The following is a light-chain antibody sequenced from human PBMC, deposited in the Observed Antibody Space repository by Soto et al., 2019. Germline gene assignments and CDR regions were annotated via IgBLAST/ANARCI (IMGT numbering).Light chain of an antibody. J-gene: IGKJ1*01. Sequence: DIQMTQSPSTLSASVGARVPITCRASQSISSWLAWYQQKPGKAPKLLIYKASSLESGVPSRFSGSGYGTEFTLTISSLQPDDFATYYCQRYNSYSEAFGQGTKVDIK. CDR3: QRYNSYSEA. V-gene: IGKV1-5*03. CDR1: QSISSW. CDR2: KAS.